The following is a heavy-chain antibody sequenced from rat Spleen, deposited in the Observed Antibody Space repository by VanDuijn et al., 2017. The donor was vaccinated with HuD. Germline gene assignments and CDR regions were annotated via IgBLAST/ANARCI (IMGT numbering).Heavy chain of an antibody. Sequence: EVQLVESGGGLVQTGRSLKLSCAASGFTFSSFPMAWVRQAPEKGPEWVASISSDGSSTYYRDSVKGRFTISRDNAKRTLFLQMDSLRSDDTATYFCAGAGYLRDWYFDFWGQGTLVTVSS. J-gene: IGHJ3*01. CDR3: AGAGYLRDWYFDF. D-gene: IGHD2-2*01. V-gene: IGHV5-7*01. CDR1: GFTFSSFP. CDR2: ISSDGSST.